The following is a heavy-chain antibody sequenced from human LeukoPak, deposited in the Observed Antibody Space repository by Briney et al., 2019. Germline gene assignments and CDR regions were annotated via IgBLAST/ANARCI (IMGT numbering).Heavy chain of an antibody. CDR1: GGSISSYY. Sequence: SETLSLTCTVSGGSISSYYWSWIRQPPGKGLEWIGYIYYSGSTNYNPSLKSRVTTSVDTSKNQFSLKLSSVTAADTAVYYCARHKGLTYYCDSGDYYFDYWGQGTLVTVSS. CDR3: ARHKGLTYYCDSGDYYFDY. J-gene: IGHJ4*02. D-gene: IGHD3-22*01. CDR2: IYYSGST. V-gene: IGHV4-59*08.